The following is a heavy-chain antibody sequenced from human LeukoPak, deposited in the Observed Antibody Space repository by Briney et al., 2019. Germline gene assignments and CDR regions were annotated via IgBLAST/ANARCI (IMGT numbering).Heavy chain of an antibody. CDR1: GGTFSSYA. CDR3: ARDPSYGRQWLGNWFDP. CDR2: IIPIFGTA. J-gene: IGHJ5*02. Sequence: SVKVSCKASGGTFSSYAISGVRQAPGQGLEWMGRIIPIFGTANYAQKFQGRVTITTDESTSTAYMELSSLRSEDTAVYYCARDPSYGRQWLGNWFDPWGQGTLVTVSS. D-gene: IGHD6-19*01. V-gene: IGHV1-69*05.